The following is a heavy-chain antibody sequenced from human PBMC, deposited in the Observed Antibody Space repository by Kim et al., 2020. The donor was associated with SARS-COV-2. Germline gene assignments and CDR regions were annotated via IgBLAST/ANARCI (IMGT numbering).Heavy chain of an antibody. Sequence: NDDYADSVKGQFTISRDNSTNTLYRQRNSLRAEDTAVYYCARGFLDYFDYWGQGTLVTVSS. V-gene: IGHV3-33*01. J-gene: IGHJ4*02. D-gene: IGHD2-2*03. CDR3: ARGFLDYFDY. CDR2: ND.